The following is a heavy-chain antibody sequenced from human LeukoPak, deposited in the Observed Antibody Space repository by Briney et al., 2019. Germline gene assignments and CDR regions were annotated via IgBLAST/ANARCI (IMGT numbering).Heavy chain of an antibody. J-gene: IGHJ5*02. Sequence: SETPSLTCTVSGGSISSSSYCWGWVRQPPGKGLEWIGSIYYSGSTYYNPSLKSRVTISVDTSKNQFSLKLSSVTAADTAVYYCARSSGYRYNWFDPWGQGTLVTVSS. D-gene: IGHD3-3*01. V-gene: IGHV4-39*01. CDR2: IYYSGST. CDR3: ARSSGYRYNWFDP. CDR1: GGSISSSSYC.